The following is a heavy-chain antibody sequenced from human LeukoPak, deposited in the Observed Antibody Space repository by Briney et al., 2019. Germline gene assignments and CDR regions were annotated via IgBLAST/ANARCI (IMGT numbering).Heavy chain of an antibody. CDR2: INHSGST. Sequence: PSETLSLTCAVYGGSFSGYYWSWIRQPPGKGLEWIGEINHSGSTNYNPSLKSRVTISVDTSKNRFSLKLSSVTAADTAVYYCARGRYSLRGYSSSWYEGWGQGTLVTVSS. V-gene: IGHV4-34*01. D-gene: IGHD6-13*01. CDR1: GGSFSGYY. J-gene: IGHJ4*02. CDR3: ARGRYSLRGYSSSWYEG.